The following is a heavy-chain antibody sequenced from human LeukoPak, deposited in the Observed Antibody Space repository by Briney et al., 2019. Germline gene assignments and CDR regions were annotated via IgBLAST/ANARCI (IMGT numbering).Heavy chain of an antibody. CDR2: IYYSGST. CDR3: AREEDGYNFNWFDP. V-gene: IGHV4-59*12. D-gene: IGHD5-24*01. CDR1: GGSISSYY. Sequence: PSETLSLTCTVSGGSISSYYWSWIRQPPGKGLEWIGYIYYSGSTNYNPSLESRVTISVDTSKNQFSLKLSSVTAADTAVYYCAREEDGYNFNWFDPWGQGTLVTVPS. J-gene: IGHJ5*02.